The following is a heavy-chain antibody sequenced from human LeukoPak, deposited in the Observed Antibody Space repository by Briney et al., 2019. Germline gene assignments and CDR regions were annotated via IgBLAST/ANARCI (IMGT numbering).Heavy chain of an antibody. Sequence: SETLSLTCAVYGGSFSGYYWTWIRQHPGKGLEWIGYIYHSGSTYYNPSLKSRVTLSVDKSRSQFALNLSSVTAADTAVYYCARGRYYYDSRGYYKQYYSDYWGQGTLVTVSS. CDR3: ARGRYYYDSRGYYKQYYSDY. V-gene: IGHV4-34*09. CDR1: GGSFSGYY. J-gene: IGHJ4*02. D-gene: IGHD3-22*01. CDR2: IYHSGST.